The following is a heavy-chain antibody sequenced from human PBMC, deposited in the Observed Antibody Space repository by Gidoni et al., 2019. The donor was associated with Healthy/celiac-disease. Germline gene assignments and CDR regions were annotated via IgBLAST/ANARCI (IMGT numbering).Heavy chain of an antibody. Sequence: QVQLQESGPGLVKPSQTLSLTCTVSGGSISSGRYYWSWIRQPAGKGLEWIGRIYTSGSTNYHPSLKSRVTISVDTSKNQFSLKLSSVTAADTAVYYCAREDSSSWYVGDWFDPWGQGTLVTVSS. V-gene: IGHV4-61*02. D-gene: IGHD6-13*01. CDR1: GGSISSGRYY. CDR3: AREDSSSWYVGDWFDP. J-gene: IGHJ5*02. CDR2: IYTSGST.